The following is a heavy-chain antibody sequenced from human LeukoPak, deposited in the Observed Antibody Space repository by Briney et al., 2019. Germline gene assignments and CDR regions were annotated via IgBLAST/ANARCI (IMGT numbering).Heavy chain of an antibody. CDR2: IYPGDSDT. V-gene: IGHV5-51*01. CDR3: ARRASNFYNYYFDY. CDR1: GYSFTYYW. Sequence: GESLKISCKGSGYSFTYYWIGWVRQMPGKGLEWMGIIYPGDSDTTYNPSFQGQVTLSADKSISTAYLQWSSLKASDTAMYYCARRASNFYNYYFDYWGQGTLVTVSS. D-gene: IGHD2/OR15-2a*01. J-gene: IGHJ4*02.